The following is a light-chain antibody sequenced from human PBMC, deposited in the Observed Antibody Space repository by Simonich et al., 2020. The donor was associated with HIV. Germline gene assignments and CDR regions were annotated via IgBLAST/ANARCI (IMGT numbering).Light chain of an antibody. Sequence: DIVMTQSPDSLAVSLGERATINCKSSQSVLYSSNNKNYLAWYQQKPGQPPNLLIYWASTRESGVPDRFSASGSGTDVTLTISSLQAEDVAVYYCQQYYSSPPTFGQGTKVEIK. V-gene: IGKV4-1*01. CDR2: WAS. CDR1: QSVLYSSNNKNY. CDR3: QQYYSSPPT. J-gene: IGKJ1*01.